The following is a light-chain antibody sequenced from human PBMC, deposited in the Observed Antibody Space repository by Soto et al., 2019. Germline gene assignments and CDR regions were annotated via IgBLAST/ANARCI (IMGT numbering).Light chain of an antibody. Sequence: EIGLTQSPGTLSLSPGERATLSCRASQTVSSTYLAWYQQKPGQAPRLLIYGASSRPTGIPDRFSGSGSGTDFTLTISRLEPEDFAVYYCQQYGGAAPEYPFGQGTKLEIK. V-gene: IGKV3-20*01. CDR2: GAS. CDR3: QQYGGAAPEYP. J-gene: IGKJ2*01. CDR1: QTVSSTY.